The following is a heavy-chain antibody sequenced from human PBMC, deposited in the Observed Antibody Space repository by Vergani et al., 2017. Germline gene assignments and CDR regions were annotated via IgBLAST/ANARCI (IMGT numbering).Heavy chain of an antibody. D-gene: IGHD2-15*01. CDR1: GGSFSGYY. Sequence: QVQLQQWGAGLLKPSETLSLTCAVYGGSFSGYYWSWIRQPSGKGLEWIGYIYYSGSTNYNPSLKCRVTISVESSKNQFSLKLRSVTAAETAGYYCARVRRIYCSGGSCYEVDYYYMDVWGKGTTVTVSS. CDR2: IYYSGST. J-gene: IGHJ6*03. V-gene: IGHV4-34*11. CDR3: ARVRRIYCSGGSCYEVDYYYMDV.